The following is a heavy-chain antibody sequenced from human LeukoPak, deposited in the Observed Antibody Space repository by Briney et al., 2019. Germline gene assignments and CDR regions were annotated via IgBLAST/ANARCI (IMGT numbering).Heavy chain of an antibody. CDR2: IYYSGST. CDR1: GGSISSSSYY. V-gene: IGHV4-39*01. D-gene: IGHD3-9*01. J-gene: IGHJ6*03. Sequence: SETLSLTCTVSGGSISSSSYYWGWIRQPPGKGLEWIGSIYYSGSTYYNPSLKSRVTISVDTSKNQFSLKLSSVTAADTAVYYCARHPAYYDILTGYYPCYYYMDVWGKGITVTVSS. CDR3: ARHPAYYDILTGYYPCYYYMDV.